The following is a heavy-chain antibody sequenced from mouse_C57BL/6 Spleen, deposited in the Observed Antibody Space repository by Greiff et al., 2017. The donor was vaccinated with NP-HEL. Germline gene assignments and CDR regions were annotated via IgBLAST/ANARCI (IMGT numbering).Heavy chain of an antibody. J-gene: IGHJ1*03. Sequence: EVQVVESGEGLVKPGGSLKLSCAASGFTFSSYAMSWVRQTPEKRLEWVAYISSGGDYIYYADTVKGRFTISRDNARNTLYLQMSSLKSEDTAMYYCTSSFRGTYWYFDVWGTGTTVTVSS. CDR2: ISSGGDYI. V-gene: IGHV5-9-1*02. CDR1: GFTFSSYA. CDR3: TSSFRGTYWYFDV. D-gene: IGHD1-1*01.